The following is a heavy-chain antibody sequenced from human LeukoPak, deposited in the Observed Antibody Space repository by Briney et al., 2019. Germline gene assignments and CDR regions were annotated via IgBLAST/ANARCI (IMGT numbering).Heavy chain of an antibody. J-gene: IGHJ4*02. V-gene: IGHV3-23*01. D-gene: IGHD6-19*01. CDR2: ISGSGTST. CDR3: AKSIAIAVAGTTAFDY. CDR1: GFTFSSYA. Sequence: PGGSLRLSCAATGFTFSSYAMTWVRQAPGKGLEWASAISGSGTSTYYADSVKGRFTISRDNSKNTLYLQMNSLRAEDTAVYYCAKSIAIAVAGTTAFDYWGQGTLVTVSS.